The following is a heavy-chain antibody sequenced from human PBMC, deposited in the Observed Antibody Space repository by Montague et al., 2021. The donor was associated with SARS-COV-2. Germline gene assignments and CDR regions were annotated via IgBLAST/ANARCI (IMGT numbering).Heavy chain of an antibody. D-gene: IGHD4-17*01. CDR3: ARDPRGDGDYFYDY. J-gene: IGHJ4*02. Sequence: SLRLSCAASGFTFTNYAMNLVRQAPGKGLEWVSFISSSGTITYYADSVRGRFTISRDNAKNSLSLHMNSLRDEDTAVYYCARDPRGDGDYFYDYWGQGTLVTVSS. CDR1: GFTFTNYA. CDR2: ISSSGTIT. V-gene: IGHV3-48*02.